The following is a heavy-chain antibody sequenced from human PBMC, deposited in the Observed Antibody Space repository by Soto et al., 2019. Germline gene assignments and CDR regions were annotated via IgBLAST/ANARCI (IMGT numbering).Heavy chain of an antibody. CDR3: ARGEGRDGYNYYY. D-gene: IGHD5-12*01. Sequence: PGGSLRLSCAASGFTFSSYGMHWVRQAPGKGLEWVAVIWYDGSNKYYADSVKGRFTISRDNSKNTLYLQMNSLRAEDTAVYYCARGEGRDGYNYYYWGQGTLVTVSS. CDR2: IWYDGSNK. V-gene: IGHV3-33*01. J-gene: IGHJ4*02. CDR1: GFTFSSYG.